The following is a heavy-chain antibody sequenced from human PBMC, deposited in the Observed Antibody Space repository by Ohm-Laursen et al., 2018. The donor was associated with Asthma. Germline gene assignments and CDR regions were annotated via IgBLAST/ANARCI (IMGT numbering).Heavy chain of an antibody. J-gene: IGHJ6*02. CDR3: VHSPPHTAYYGSGYAMDV. Sequence: PTQTLTLTCTFSGFSLKTSGEGVGWIRQPPRKALEWLALIYWDDDKRYNPSLNSRLTITKDSSTNQVVLTMTDMDPVDTATYYCVHSPPHTAYYGSGYAMDVWGQGTTVTVSS. CDR2: IYWDDDK. V-gene: IGHV2-5*02. D-gene: IGHD3-10*01. CDR1: GFSLKTSGEG.